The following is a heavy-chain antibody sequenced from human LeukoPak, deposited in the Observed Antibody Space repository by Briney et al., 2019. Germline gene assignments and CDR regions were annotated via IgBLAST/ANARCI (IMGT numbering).Heavy chain of an antibody. V-gene: IGHV1-24*01. CDR3: GTLTLYCGGDCVDY. CDR1: GYTLTELS. Sequence: ASVKVSCKVSGYTLTELSMHWVRQAPGKGLEWMGGFDPEDGETIYAQKFQGRVTMTEDTSTDTAYMELSSLRSEDTAVYYCGTLTLYCGGDCVDYWGQGTLVTVSS. CDR2: FDPEDGET. D-gene: IGHD2-21*02. J-gene: IGHJ4*02.